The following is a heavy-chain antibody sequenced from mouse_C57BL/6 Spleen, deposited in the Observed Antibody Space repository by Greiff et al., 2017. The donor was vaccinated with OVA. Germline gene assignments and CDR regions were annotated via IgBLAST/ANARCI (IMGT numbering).Heavy chain of an antibody. V-gene: IGHV1-80*01. CDR1: GYAFSSSW. CDR2: FYPGDGET. Sequence: QFQLQQPGAELVKPGASVRFSCKAPGYAFSSSWLTWVKRGPGKGLGGIGQFYPGDGETNYNGNFKGKATLTADKSSSTAYMQLSSLTSEDSAVYFCARRDTTVGADYFDDWGKGTTLTGAS. CDR3: ARRDTTVGADYFDD. J-gene: IGHJ2*01. D-gene: IGHD1-1*01.